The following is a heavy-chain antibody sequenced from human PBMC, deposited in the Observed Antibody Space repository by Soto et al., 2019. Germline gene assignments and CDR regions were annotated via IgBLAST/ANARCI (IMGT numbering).Heavy chain of an antibody. Sequence: PSETLSLTCTVSGGSISSYNWIWIRQSPGKGLDCIGYIHYSGSTNYNPSLKIRVTISVDRSKNQFSLKVSSVTAADTALYFCARAASSGTYLRVSYFDYWGQGTLVTVSS. D-gene: IGHD1-26*01. V-gene: IGHV4-59*01. J-gene: IGHJ4*02. CDR1: GGSISSYN. CDR2: IHYSGST. CDR3: ARAASSGTYLRVSYFDY.